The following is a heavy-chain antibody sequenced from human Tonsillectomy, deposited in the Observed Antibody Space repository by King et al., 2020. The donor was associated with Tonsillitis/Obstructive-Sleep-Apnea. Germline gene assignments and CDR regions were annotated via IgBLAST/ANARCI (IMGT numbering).Heavy chain of an antibody. J-gene: IGHJ4*02. CDR1: GYTFTNYA. D-gene: IGHD3-10*01. CDR2: INTNTGNP. Sequence: QLVQSGSELKKPGASVKVSCKASGYTFTNYAMNWVRQAPGQGLEWMGWINTNTGNPTYAQGFTGRFVFSLDTSVSTAYLQISSLKADDTAVYYCARGGSGPWRAALDYWGQGTLVTVSS. CDR3: ARGGSGPWRAALDY. V-gene: IGHV7-4-1*02.